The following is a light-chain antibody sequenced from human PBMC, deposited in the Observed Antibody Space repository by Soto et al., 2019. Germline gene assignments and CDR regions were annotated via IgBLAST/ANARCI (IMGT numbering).Light chain of an antibody. Sequence: DIQMTQSPSSLSASVGDRVTITCRASQDIRDDLGWYQQKPGKAPKRLIYEASILQSGVPSRFSGSGSGTDFTLTISSLQAEDFATYYCQQTRSYPSTFGGGTTVDIK. CDR1: QDIRDD. V-gene: IGKV1-17*01. J-gene: IGKJ4*01. CDR2: EAS. CDR3: QQTRSYPST.